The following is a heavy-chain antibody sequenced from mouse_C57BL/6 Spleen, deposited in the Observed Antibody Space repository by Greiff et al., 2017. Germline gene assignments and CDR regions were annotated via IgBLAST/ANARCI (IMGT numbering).Heavy chain of an antibody. V-gene: IGHV1-64*01. CDR3: ARRLDGLDYAMDY. CDR1: GYTFTSYW. J-gene: IGHJ4*01. CDR2: IHPNSGST. Sequence: QVQLQQPGAELVKPGASVKLSCKASGYTFTSYWMHWVKQRPGQGLEWIGMIHPNSGSTNYNEKFKSKATLTVDKSSSTAYMQLSSLTSEDSAVYYCARRLDGLDYAMDYWGQGTSVTVSS. D-gene: IGHD2-3*01.